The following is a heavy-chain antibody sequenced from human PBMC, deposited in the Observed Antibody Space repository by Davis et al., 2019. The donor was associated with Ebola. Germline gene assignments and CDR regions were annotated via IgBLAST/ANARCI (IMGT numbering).Heavy chain of an antibody. J-gene: IGHJ4*02. CDR2: LGTSADT. Sequence: GESLKIFCAASGFIFSSYVMSWVRQAPGKGLEWVSTLGTSADTYYADSVKGRFTISRDNTKNSLYLQMNTLRAEDTAVYFCARGVAVGGFYFDYWGQGTLVTVSS. CDR3: ARGVAVGGFYFDY. V-gene: IGHV3-23*01. D-gene: IGHD6-19*01. CDR1: GFIFSSYV.